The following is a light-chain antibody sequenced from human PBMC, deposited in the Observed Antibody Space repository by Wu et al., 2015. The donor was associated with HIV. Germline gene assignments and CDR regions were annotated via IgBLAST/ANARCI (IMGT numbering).Light chain of an antibody. CDR2: GGS. CDR3: QQWNS. V-gene: IGKV3D-15*01. CDR1: QSVTRQ. J-gene: IGKJ2*03. Sequence: GERRTLSCRASQSVTRQHSLGTSKNLGHGVPRLLIYGGSTRATGIPARFSGSWSGTQFTLTISSLQSEDFAVYYCQQWNSFGQGTKLEIK.